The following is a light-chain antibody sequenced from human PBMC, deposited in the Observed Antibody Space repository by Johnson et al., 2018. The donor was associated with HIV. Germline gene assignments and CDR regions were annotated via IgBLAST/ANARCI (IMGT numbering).Light chain of an antibody. Sequence: QPVLTQPPSVSAAPGQTVNISCSGNVSNIESYFVSWYQQLPGAAPTLLIYEDNKRPSGIPDRFSGSKSGATATLGITGLQTGDEADYYCGRWDASLSPVYVCGTGTTITVL. V-gene: IGLV1-51*02. CDR3: GRWDASLSPVYV. J-gene: IGLJ1*01. CDR1: VSNIESYF. CDR2: EDN.